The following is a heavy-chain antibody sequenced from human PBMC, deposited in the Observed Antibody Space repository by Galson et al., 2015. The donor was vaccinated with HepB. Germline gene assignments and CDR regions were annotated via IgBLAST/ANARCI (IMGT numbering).Heavy chain of an antibody. Sequence: SLRLSCAASGFTFSNAWMSWVRQAPGKGLEWVGRIKSKTDGGTTDYAAPVKGRFTISRDDSKNTLYPQMNSLKTEDTAVYYCTTDLGTGGSYYVRSVDAFDIWGQGTMVTVSS. CDR3: TTDLGTGGSYYVRSVDAFDI. D-gene: IGHD1-26*01. J-gene: IGHJ3*02. CDR1: GFTFSNAW. V-gene: IGHV3-15*01. CDR2: IKSKTDGGTT.